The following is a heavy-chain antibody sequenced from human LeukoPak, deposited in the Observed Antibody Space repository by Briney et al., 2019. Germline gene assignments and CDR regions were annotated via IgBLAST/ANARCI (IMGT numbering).Heavy chain of an antibody. CDR2: ISSSSSFI. J-gene: IGHJ4*02. CDR3: ARDGGGMVGALYYFDS. D-gene: IGHD1-26*01. CDR1: GFTFSSYS. Sequence: GGSLRLSCVASGFTFSSYSMNWVRQAPGKGLEWVSSISSSSSFIYYADSVKGRFTISRDNAKNSLYPQMNSLRAEDTAVYYCARDGGGMVGALYYFDSWGQGTLVTVSS. V-gene: IGHV3-21*01.